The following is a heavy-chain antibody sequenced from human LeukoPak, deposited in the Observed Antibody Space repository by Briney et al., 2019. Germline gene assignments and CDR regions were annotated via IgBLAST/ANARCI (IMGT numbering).Heavy chain of an antibody. Sequence: GASVIVSCKASGYTFTDYYIHWVRKAPGHGLEWMGWVNPHSGGTNFAQRFRGRVTLTRDTSVTTAYMELNRLESDDTAIYYCARTDNKYDSRLLFNWGQGTQIIVSS. CDR3: ARTDNKYDSRLLFN. V-gene: IGHV1-2*02. D-gene: IGHD3-22*01. CDR1: GYTFTDYY. CDR2: VNPHSGGT. J-gene: IGHJ4*02.